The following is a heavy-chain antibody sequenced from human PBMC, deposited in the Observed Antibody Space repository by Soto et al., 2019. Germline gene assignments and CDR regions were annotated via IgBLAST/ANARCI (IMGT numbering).Heavy chain of an antibody. CDR1: GGSISSGGYF. CDR3: ARFWSGYLDY. V-gene: IGHV4-31*03. J-gene: IGHJ4*02. D-gene: IGHD3-3*01. CDR2: IHYSGST. Sequence: QVQLQESGPGLVKPSQTLSLSCTVSGGSISSGGYFWTWIRQHPGKGLEWIGFIHYSGSTYYNASHKSRVTISVDTSKNQFSLKVSSVTAADTALYYCARFWSGYLDYWGQGTLVTVSS.